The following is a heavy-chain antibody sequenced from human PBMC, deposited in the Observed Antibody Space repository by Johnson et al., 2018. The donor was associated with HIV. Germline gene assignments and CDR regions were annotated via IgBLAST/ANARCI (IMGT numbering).Heavy chain of an antibody. J-gene: IGHJ3*02. V-gene: IGHV3-30*03. Sequence: QVLLVESGGGVVQPGGSLRLSCVASGFTFSSYGMHWVRQAPGKGLEWVAVISYDGGNKYYADSVKGRFTISRDNSKNSLYLQMNSLKTEDTAVNYCAPLGDAFDIWGQGTMVTVSS. D-gene: IGHD7-27*01. CDR2: ISYDGGNK. CDR1: GFTFSSYG. CDR3: APLGDAFDI.